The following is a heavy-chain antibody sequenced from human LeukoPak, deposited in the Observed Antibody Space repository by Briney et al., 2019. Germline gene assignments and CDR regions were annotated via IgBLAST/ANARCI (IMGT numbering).Heavy chain of an antibody. CDR2: IYSGGRT. CDR3: ARVLSGRGSLYSYYYYMDV. CDR1: GFTLSSNY. V-gene: IGHV3-53*01. J-gene: IGHJ6*03. D-gene: IGHD3-16*02. Sequence: PGGSLRLSCAASGFTLSSNYMSWVRQAPGKGLEWVSVIYSGGRTYFADSVKGRFTISRDNSKNTLYLQMNSLRAEDTAVYFCARVLSGRGSLYSYYYYMDVWGKGTTVTISS.